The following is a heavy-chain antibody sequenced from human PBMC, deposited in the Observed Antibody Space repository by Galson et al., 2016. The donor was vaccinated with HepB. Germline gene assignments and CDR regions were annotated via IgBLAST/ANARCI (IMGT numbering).Heavy chain of an antibody. CDR1: GDSISSSIYY. CDR3: ARDRGVALGYCTNGVCTRGGSDAFDV. Sequence: SETLSLTCTVSGDSISSSIYYWGWIRQHPGKGLEWIGSIYFSGSSYHNPSLKSRVTVSVDTSKNQFSLKLRSVTAADTAVYYCARDRGVALGYCTNGVCTRGGSDAFDVWGQGAMVTVSS. V-gene: IGHV4-39*07. CDR2: IYFSGSS. D-gene: IGHD2-8*01. J-gene: IGHJ3*01.